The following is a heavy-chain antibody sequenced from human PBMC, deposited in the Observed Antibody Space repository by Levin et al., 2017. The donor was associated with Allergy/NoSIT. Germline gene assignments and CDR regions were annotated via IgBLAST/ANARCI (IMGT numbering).Heavy chain of an antibody. V-gene: IGHV3-7*01. CDR2: IKQDGSEK. J-gene: IGHJ6*03. CDR1: GFTFSSYW. CDR3: AREMGAINELNTVTPTVGYYYMDV. Sequence: GGSLRLSCAASGFTFSSYWMSWVRQAPGKGLEWVANIKQDGSEKYYVDSVKGRFTISRDNAKNSLYLQMNSLRAEDTAVYYCAREMGAINELNTVTPTVGYYYMDVWGKGTTVTVSS. D-gene: IGHD4-17*01.